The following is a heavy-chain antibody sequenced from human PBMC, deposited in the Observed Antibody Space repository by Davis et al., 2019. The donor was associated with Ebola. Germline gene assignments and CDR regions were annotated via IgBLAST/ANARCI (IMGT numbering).Heavy chain of an antibody. CDR1: GGSINNYF. J-gene: IGHJ4*02. D-gene: IGHD3-22*01. Sequence: SETLSLTCTVSGGSINNYFWSWIRQPPGKGLEWIGNIHYLGNTNYNPSLKSRVTMSVDTSKNQFSLKLNSVTAADTAVYYCARGGACGSYGYFDNWGQGNLVIVSS. CDR3: ARGGACGSYGYFDN. V-gene: IGHV4-59*01. CDR2: IHYLGNT.